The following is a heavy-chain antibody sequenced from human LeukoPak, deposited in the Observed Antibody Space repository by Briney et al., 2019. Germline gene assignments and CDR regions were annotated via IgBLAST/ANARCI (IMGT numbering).Heavy chain of an antibody. CDR2: SRNKANSYTT. CDR1: GFTFSDYY. CDR3: AREYCTGTRCYSD. V-gene: IGHV3-72*01. D-gene: IGHD2-2*01. Sequence: GGSLRLSCVASGFTFSDYYMDWVRQAPGKGLEWVGRSRNKANSYTTEYVASVKGRFTISRDDPKNSVYLQMNSLGSEDTAVYYCAREYCTGTRCYSDWGQGTLVTVSS. J-gene: IGHJ4*02.